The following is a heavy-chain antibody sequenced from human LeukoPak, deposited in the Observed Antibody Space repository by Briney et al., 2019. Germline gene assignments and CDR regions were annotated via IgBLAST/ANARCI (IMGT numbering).Heavy chain of an antibody. Sequence: GRSLRLSCAASGFTFTSYDMHWVRHAPGKGPEWVAVISYDGSKTYYVDSVKGRFTISRDNSKNTLYLQMNSLRAEDTAMYYCAKDLTGKTWAAAAWGQGTLVTVSS. D-gene: IGHD1-20*01. J-gene: IGHJ5*02. V-gene: IGHV3-30*18. CDR2: ISYDGSKT. CDR3: AKDLTGKTWAAAA. CDR1: GFTFTSYD.